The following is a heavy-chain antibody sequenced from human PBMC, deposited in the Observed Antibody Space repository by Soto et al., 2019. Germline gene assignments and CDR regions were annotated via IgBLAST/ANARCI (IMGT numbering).Heavy chain of an antibody. CDR3: ARLVGTIVVIPATIPCFDP. J-gene: IGHJ5*02. CDR1: GYSFTTYW. CDR2: IYPGDSDT. D-gene: IGHD2-2*01. Sequence: EVQLVQSGAEVKKPGESLRISCKGSGYSFTTYWIAWVRQMPGKGLEWMGIIYPGDSDTRYSPSFQGQVTISTDKSISTAYLQWSSLKASDTAMYYCARLVGTIVVIPATIPCFDPWGQGTLVTVSS. V-gene: IGHV5-51*03.